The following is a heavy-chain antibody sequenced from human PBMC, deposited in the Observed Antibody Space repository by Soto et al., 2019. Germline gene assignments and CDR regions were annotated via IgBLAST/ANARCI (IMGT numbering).Heavy chain of an antibody. J-gene: IGHJ4*02. Sequence: QVQLVQSGAEVKKPGASVKVYCKASGYTFTSYAMHWVRQAPGQRLEWMGWFNAGNGDTKYSQKFQGRVTITRDTSASTAYMELSSLRSEDTAVYYCAGMVVVAGNWGQGTLVTVSS. V-gene: IGHV1-3*01. D-gene: IGHD6-19*01. CDR2: FNAGNGDT. CDR3: AGMVVVAGN. CDR1: GYTFTSYA.